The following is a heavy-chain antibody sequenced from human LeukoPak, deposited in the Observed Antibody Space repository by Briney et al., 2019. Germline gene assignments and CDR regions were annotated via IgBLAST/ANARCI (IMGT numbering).Heavy chain of an antibody. CDR1: GGSTSSYY. Sequence: SETLSLTCTVSGGSTSSYYWGWIRQPPGKGLEWIGSIYYSGSTYYNPSLKSRVTISVDTSKNQFSLKLSSVTAADTAVYYCASYDYVWGSYRHDYWGQGTLVTVSS. J-gene: IGHJ4*02. CDR2: IYYSGST. CDR3: ASYDYVWGSYRHDY. V-gene: IGHV4-39*01. D-gene: IGHD3-16*02.